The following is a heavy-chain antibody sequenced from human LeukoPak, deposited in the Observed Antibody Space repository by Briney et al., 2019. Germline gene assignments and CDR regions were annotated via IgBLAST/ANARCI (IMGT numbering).Heavy chain of an antibody. CDR3: ARGSSSWYKGGPNDAFDI. CDR1: GGSISSGDYY. D-gene: IGHD6-13*01. V-gene: IGHV4-30-4*01. J-gene: IGHJ3*02. CDR2: IYYSGST. Sequence: PSQTLSLTCTVSGGSISSGDYYWSWIRQPPGKGLEWIGYIYYSGSTYYNPSLKSRVTVSVDTSKNQFSLKLSSVTAADTAVYYCARGSSSWYKGGPNDAFDIWGQGTMVTVSS.